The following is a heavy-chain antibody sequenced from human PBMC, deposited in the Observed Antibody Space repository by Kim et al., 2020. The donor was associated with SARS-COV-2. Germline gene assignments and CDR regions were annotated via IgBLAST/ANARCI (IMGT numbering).Heavy chain of an antibody. CDR3: ARVWMGVYYDSSGYYHGFDY. V-gene: IGHV4-34*01. CDR2: INHSGST. CDR1: GGSFSGYY. Sequence: SETLSLTCAVYGGSFSGYYWSWIRQPPGKGLEWIGEINHSGSTNYNPSLKSRVTISVDTSKNQFSLKLSSVTAADTAVYYCARVWMGVYYDSSGYYHGFDYWGQGTLVTVSS. J-gene: IGHJ4*02. D-gene: IGHD3-22*01.